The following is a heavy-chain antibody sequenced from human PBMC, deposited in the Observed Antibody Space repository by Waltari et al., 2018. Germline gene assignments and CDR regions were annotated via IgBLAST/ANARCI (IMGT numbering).Heavy chain of an antibody. V-gene: IGHV4-38-2*02. CDR3: ARAPGRSDFDY. CDR2: IYHSGST. J-gene: IGHJ4*02. CDR1: GYSISSGYY. Sequence: QVQLQESGPGLVKPSATLSLTCTVSGYSISSGYYWGRIRQPPGKGLEWIGTIYHSGSTYYNPSLKSRVTISVDTSKNQFSLKLSSVTAADTAVYYCARAPGRSDFDYWGQGTLVTVSS. D-gene: IGHD3-10*01.